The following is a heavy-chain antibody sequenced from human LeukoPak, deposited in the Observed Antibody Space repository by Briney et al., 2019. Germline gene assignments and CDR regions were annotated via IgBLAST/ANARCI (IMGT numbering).Heavy chain of an antibody. CDR3: ARMPVTSARYCSSTSCSY. D-gene: IGHD2-2*01. V-gene: IGHV1-2*02. CDR1: GYTFTGYY. J-gene: IGHJ4*02. CDR2: INPNSGGT. Sequence: ASVKVSCKASGYTFTGYYMHWVRQAPGQGLEWMGWINPNSGGTNYAQKFQGRVTMTRDTSISTVYMELSRLRSDDTAVYYCARMPVTSARYCSSTSCSYWGQGTLVTVSS.